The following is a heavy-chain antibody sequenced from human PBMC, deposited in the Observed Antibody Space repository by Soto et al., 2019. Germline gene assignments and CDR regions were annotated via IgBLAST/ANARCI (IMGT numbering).Heavy chain of an antibody. Sequence: ASVKVSCKVSGYTLTELSMHWVRQAPGKGLEWMGGFDPEDGETIYAQKFQGRVTMTEDTSTDTAYMELSSLRSEDTAVYYCATFPRVRGLEWLWPDQFAFDCWGQGTMVTVSS. D-gene: IGHD3-3*01. CDR2: FDPEDGET. V-gene: IGHV1-24*01. CDR1: GYTLTELS. CDR3: ATFPRVRGLEWLWPDQFAFDC. J-gene: IGHJ3*01.